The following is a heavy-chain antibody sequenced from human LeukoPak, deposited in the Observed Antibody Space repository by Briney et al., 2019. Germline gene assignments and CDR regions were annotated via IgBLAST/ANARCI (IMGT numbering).Heavy chain of an antibody. J-gene: IGHJ4*02. CDR1: GFTFSSYG. V-gene: IGHV3-30*03. D-gene: IGHD1-26*01. CDR3: ASTGSGATTIDY. CDR2: ISYDGSNK. Sequence: GGSLRLSCAASGFTFSSYGMHWVRQAPGKGLEWVAVISYDGSNKYYADSVKGRFTISRDNSKNTLYLQMNSLRAEDTAVYYCASTGSGATTIDYWGQGTLVTVSS.